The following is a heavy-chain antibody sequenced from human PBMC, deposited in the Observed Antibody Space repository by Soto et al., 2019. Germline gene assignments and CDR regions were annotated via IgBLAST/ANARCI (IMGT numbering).Heavy chain of an antibody. Sequence: PSETLSLTCTVSGGSISSYYWSWIRQPPGKGLEWIGYIYYSGSTNYNPSLKSRVTISVDTSKNQFSLKLSSVTAADTAVYYCATTYGSGSYYILGYWGQGTLVTVS. V-gene: IGHV4-59*08. CDR2: IYYSGST. CDR3: ATTYGSGSYYILGY. CDR1: GGSISSYY. D-gene: IGHD3-10*01. J-gene: IGHJ4*02.